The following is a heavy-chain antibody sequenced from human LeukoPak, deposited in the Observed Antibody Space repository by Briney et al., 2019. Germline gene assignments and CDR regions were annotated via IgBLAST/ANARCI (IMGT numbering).Heavy chain of an antibody. J-gene: IGHJ4*02. V-gene: IGHV3-30*03. CDR1: GFTFSSYG. CDR3: ARDGYDTSGYYRDY. D-gene: IGHD3-22*01. CDR2: ISYSGSNK. Sequence: GGSLRLSCAASGFTFSSYGMYWVRQAPGKGLEWVAVISYSGSNKYYADSVKGRFTISRDNSKNTLYLQMNSLRAEDTAVYYCARDGYDTSGYYRDYWGQGTLVTVSS.